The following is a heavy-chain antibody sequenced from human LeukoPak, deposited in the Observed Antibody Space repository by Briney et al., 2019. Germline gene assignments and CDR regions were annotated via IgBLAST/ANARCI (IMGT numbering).Heavy chain of an antibody. CDR3: AREQRFGETPAWFDP. V-gene: IGHV3-48*02. CDR1: GFTFSSYS. Sequence: GGSLRLSCAASGFTFSSYSMNWVRQAPGKGLEWVSYISSSSSTIYYADSVKGRFTISRDNAKNSLYLQMNSLRDEDTAVYYCAREQRFGETPAWFDPWGREPWSPSPQ. CDR2: ISSSSSTI. J-gene: IGHJ5*02. D-gene: IGHD3-10*01.